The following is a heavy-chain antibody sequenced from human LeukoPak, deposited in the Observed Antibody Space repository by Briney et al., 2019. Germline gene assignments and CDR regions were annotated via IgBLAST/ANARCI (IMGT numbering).Heavy chain of an antibody. J-gene: IGHJ3*02. CDR3: ARDDSFDI. CDR2: IYAGGTT. Sequence: GGSLRLSCAASGFTVSSTYMHWVRQAPGKGLEWVSVIYAGGTTYYADSVKGRFTISRDHSKNTLYLEMSSLRAEDTAVYYCARDDSFDIWGQGTMVTVSS. V-gene: IGHV3-53*01. CDR1: GFTVSSTY. D-gene: IGHD2-15*01.